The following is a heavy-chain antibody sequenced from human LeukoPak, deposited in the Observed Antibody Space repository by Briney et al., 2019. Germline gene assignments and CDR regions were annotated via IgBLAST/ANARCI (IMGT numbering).Heavy chain of an antibody. CDR3: ASGHLYDSSGYYLNY. Sequence: ASVKVSCKASGYTFTRYGISWVRQAPGQGLEWMGWINPNSGGTNYAQKFQGRVTMTRDTSISTAYMELSRLRSDDTAVYYCASGHLYDSSGYYLNYWGQGTLVTVSS. D-gene: IGHD3-22*01. CDR1: GYTFTRYG. CDR2: INPNSGGT. V-gene: IGHV1-2*02. J-gene: IGHJ4*02.